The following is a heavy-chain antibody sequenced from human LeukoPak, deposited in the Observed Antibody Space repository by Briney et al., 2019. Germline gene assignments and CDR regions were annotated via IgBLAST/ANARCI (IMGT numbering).Heavy chain of an antibody. Sequence: GGSLCPSRAASGFTFSSYAISWVRQAPGKGLEWVSAISGSGGSTYYADSVKGRFTISRDNSKNTLYLQMNSLRAEDTAVYFCARDTAFGPWGQGTLVTVSS. CDR1: GFTFSSYA. CDR2: ISGSGGST. V-gene: IGHV3-23*01. D-gene: IGHD5-18*01. J-gene: IGHJ5*02. CDR3: ARDTAFGP.